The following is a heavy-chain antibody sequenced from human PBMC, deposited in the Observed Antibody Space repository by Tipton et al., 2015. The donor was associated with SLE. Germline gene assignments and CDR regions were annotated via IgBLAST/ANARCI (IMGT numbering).Heavy chain of an antibody. V-gene: IGHV4-34*12. CDR1: GGSFSGYY. CDR2: VFYNGAT. CDR3: ARELRDDCGGDCYSPF. Sequence: GLVKPSETLSLSCAVYGGSFSGYYWSWIRQSPGKGLEWIGTVFYNGATQYNPSLKSRVTLSVDRSRNQFSLRLTSMTASDTAVYFCARELRDDCGGDCYSPFWGQGTQVSVSS. D-gene: IGHD2-21*02. J-gene: IGHJ4*02.